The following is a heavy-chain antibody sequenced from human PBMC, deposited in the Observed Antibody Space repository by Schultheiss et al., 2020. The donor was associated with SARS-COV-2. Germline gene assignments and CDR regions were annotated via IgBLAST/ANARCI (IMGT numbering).Heavy chain of an antibody. Sequence: SQTLSLTCTVSGGSISSYYWSWIRQPPGKGLEWIGYIYYSGSTYYNPSLKSRVTISVDTSKNQFSLKLSSVTAADTAVYYCASVVPAATRHDAFDIWGQGTMVTVSS. CDR3: ASVVPAATRHDAFDI. J-gene: IGHJ3*02. CDR1: GGSISSYY. CDR2: IYYSGST. D-gene: IGHD2-2*01. V-gene: IGHV4-59*01.